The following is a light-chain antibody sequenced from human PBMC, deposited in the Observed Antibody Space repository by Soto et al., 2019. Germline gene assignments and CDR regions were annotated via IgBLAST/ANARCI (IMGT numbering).Light chain of an antibody. CDR2: DVT. J-gene: IGLJ1*01. CDR1: SSNVGGYNY. V-gene: IGLV2-11*01. Sequence: QSVLTQPRSVSGSPGQSVTSSCTGTSSNVGGYNYVSWYQQHPGKAPKLMISDVTNRPSGVPDRFSGSKSGNTASLTISGLQPEDEADYYCCSYAGTYIHYVFGSGTKVTVL. CDR3: CSYAGTYIHYV.